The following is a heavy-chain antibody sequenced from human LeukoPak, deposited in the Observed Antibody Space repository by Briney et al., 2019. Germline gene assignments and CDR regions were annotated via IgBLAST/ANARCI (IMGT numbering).Heavy chain of an antibody. D-gene: IGHD2-15*01. V-gene: IGHV1-8*01. CDR3: ALCPHIVVVAAPTPCYYMDV. Sequence: ASVKVSCKASGYTFSSYDINWVRQATGQGLEWMGWMNPDSGNTGYAQKFQGRVTMTRNTSISTAYMELSSLRSEDTAAYYCALCPHIVVVAAPTPCYYMDVWGKGTTVTVSS. CDR2: MNPDSGNT. CDR1: GYTFSSYD. J-gene: IGHJ6*03.